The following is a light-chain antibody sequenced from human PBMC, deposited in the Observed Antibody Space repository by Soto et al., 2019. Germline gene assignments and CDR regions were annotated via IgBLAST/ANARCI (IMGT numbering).Light chain of an antibody. J-gene: IGLJ1*01. Sequence: SYELTQPPSVSVAPGQTARITCGGNNIGSKSVHWYQQKPGQAPVLVIYDDGDRPSGFPGRFSGSNSGNTATLTISRVEAGDEADYFCQVWDSSSDHREVFGNGTKVTVL. CDR1: NIGSKS. V-gene: IGLV3-21*02. CDR3: QVWDSSSDHREV. CDR2: DDG.